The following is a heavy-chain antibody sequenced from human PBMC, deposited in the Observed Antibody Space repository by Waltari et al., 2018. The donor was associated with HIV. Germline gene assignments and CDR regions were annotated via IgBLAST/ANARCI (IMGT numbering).Heavy chain of an antibody. CDR3: ARVQLDPYYGSGKQYFQH. J-gene: IGHJ1*01. D-gene: IGHD3-10*01. Sequence: EVQLVESGGGLVQPGGSLRLSCAASGFTFSSYWMHWVRQAPGKGLVWVSRINSDGSSTSYADSVKGRFTISRDNAKNTLYLQMNSLRAEDTAVYYCARVQLDPYYGSGKQYFQHWGQGTLVTVSS. CDR1: GFTFSSYW. V-gene: IGHV3-74*01. CDR2: INSDGSST.